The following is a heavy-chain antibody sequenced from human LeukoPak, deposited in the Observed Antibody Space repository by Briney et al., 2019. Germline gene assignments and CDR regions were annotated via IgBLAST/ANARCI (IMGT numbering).Heavy chain of an antibody. CDR3: ARFWSSGGAFDI. D-gene: IGHD3-3*01. J-gene: IGHJ3*02. CDR1: GFTFSSYG. V-gene: IGHV3-33*01. Sequence: PGRSLRLSCAASGFTFSSYGMHWVRQAPGKGLEWVAVIWYDGSNKYYADSVKGRFTISRDNSKNTLYLQMNSLRAEDTAVYYCARFWSSGGAFDIWGQGTVVTVSS. CDR2: IWYDGSNK.